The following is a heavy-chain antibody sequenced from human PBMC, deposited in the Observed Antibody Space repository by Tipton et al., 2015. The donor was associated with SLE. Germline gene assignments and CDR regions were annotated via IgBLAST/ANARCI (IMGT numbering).Heavy chain of an antibody. CDR3: ARRYFSSNWASAFDI. CDR2: IRYDGSTT. J-gene: IGHJ3*02. V-gene: IGHV3-30*02. D-gene: IGHD6-13*01. CDR1: GFIFDNYG. Sequence: SLRLSCTASGFIFDNYGMHWVRQPPGKGLEWVAFIRYDGSTTYYADSVKGRLRISRDNSKNTLYLEMTTLGAEDTAVYYCARRYFSSNWASAFDIWGQGTMVTVSS.